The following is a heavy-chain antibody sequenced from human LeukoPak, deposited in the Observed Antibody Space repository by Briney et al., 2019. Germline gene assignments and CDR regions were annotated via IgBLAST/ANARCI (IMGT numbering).Heavy chain of an antibody. CDR2: ISWNSGSI. CDR1: GFTFDDYA. CDR3: AKSRNLVGASNYFDY. Sequence: GRSLRLSCAASGFTFDDYAMHWVRRAPGKGLEWVSGISWNSGSIGYADSVKGRFTISRDNAKNSLYLQMNSLRAEDTALYYCAKSRNLVGASNYFDYWGQGALVTVSS. J-gene: IGHJ4*02. V-gene: IGHV3-9*01. D-gene: IGHD1-26*01.